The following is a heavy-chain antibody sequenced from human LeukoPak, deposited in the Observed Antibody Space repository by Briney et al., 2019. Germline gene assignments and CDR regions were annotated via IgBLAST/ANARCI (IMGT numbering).Heavy chain of an antibody. CDR3: AQGVPGTYCGGNCYSY. Sequence: GGSLRLSCAASGFTFSSYWMHWGRQAPGKGLVWVSRIYRDGSSTTYADSVKGRFTISRDNAKNTLYLQMNSLRAEDTAVYYCAQGVPGTYCGGNCYSYWGQGTLVTVSS. V-gene: IGHV3-74*01. CDR2: IYRDGSST. D-gene: IGHD2-21*02. CDR1: GFTFSSYW. J-gene: IGHJ4*02.